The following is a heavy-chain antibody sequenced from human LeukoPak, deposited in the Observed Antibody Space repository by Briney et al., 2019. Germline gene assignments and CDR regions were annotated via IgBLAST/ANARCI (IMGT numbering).Heavy chain of an antibody. J-gene: IGHJ5*02. Sequence: SETLSLTCTVSGYSISSDYYWGWIRQPPGKGLEWIGSIHYSGYTYYNPSLKSRVTKSVDMSKNQFSLKLSSVTAADTAVYHCARDVGDCSGGSCYSWFDPWGQGTLVTVSS. D-gene: IGHD2-15*01. CDR2: IHYSGYT. CDR3: ARDVGDCSGGSCYSWFDP. CDR1: GYSISSDYY. V-gene: IGHV4-38-2*02.